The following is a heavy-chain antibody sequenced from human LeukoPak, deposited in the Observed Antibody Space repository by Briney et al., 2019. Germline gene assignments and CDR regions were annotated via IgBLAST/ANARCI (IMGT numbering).Heavy chain of an antibody. Sequence: TGGSLRLSCAASGFIFSSYAMTWVRQAPGKGLEWVSAISGSGGSTFYADSVKGRFTISRDNSNNTLFLQMNSLTAGDTAVYYCAKVYGDYEGYFDYWGQGTLVTVSS. D-gene: IGHD4-17*01. J-gene: IGHJ4*02. CDR1: GFIFSSYA. CDR3: AKVYGDYEGYFDY. V-gene: IGHV3-23*01. CDR2: ISGSGGST.